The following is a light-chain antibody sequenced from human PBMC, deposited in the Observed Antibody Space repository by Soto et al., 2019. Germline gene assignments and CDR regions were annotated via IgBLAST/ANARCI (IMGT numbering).Light chain of an antibody. J-gene: IGKJ4*01. CDR1: QSAISN. CDR2: DAS. CDR3: QQSYSTPLT. Sequence: EIVMTQSPATLSVSPGERVTLSCRASQSAISNLAWYQQKPGQTPRLLIYDASTRATDIPARFSGSGSGTDFTLTISSLLSEDFATYYCQQSYSTPLTFGGGTKVEIK. V-gene: IGKV3-15*01.